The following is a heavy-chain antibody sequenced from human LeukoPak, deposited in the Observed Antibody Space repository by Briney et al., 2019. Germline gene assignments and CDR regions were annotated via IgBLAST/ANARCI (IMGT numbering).Heavy chain of an antibody. J-gene: IGHJ5*02. CDR3: ASTRLRRALDPPDP. CDR2: IIPIFGTA. Sequence: SVKVSCKASGGTFSSYAISWVRQAPGQGLEWMGGIIPIFGTANYAQKFQGRVTITADESTSTAYMELSSLRSEDTAVYYCASTRLRRALDPPDPWGQGTLVTVSS. D-gene: IGHD4-17*01. CDR1: GGTFSSYA. V-gene: IGHV1-69*13.